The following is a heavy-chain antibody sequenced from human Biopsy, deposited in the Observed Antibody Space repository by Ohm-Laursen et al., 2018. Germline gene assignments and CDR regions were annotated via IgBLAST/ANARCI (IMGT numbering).Heavy chain of an antibody. CDR1: GFTFSSYS. Sequence: GSLRLSCAASGFTFSSYSMNWVRQAPGKGLEWVSSISSSSSYIYYADSVKGRFTISRDNAKNSLYLQMSSLRAEDTALYYCAKCMTYSGDGIDYWGQGTLVTVSS. CDR2: ISSSSSYI. V-gene: IGHV3-21*04. CDR3: AKCMTYSGDGIDY. D-gene: IGHD5-12*01. J-gene: IGHJ4*02.